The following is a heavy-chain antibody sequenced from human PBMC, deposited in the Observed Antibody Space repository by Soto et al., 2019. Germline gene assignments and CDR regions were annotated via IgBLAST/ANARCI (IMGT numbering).Heavy chain of an antibody. V-gene: IGHV6-1*01. D-gene: IGHD1-7*01. CDR2: TYYRSKWYN. CDR3: ARDPTWKYGRPVYAFDI. J-gene: IGHJ3*02. Sequence: PSQTLSLTCAISGDSVSSNSAAWNWIRQSPSRGLEWLGRTYYRSKWYNDYAVSVKSRITINPDTSKNQFSLQLNSVTPEDTAVYYCARDPTWKYGRPVYAFDICGQGPMVTV. CDR1: GDSVSSNSAA.